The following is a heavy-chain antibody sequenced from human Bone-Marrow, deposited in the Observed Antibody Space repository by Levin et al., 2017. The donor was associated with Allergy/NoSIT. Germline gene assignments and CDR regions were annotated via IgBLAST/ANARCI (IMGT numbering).Heavy chain of an antibody. CDR2: IRSSAYGGTT. Sequence: PGESLKISCTASGFTFGDYSMSWFRQAPGKGLEWVGFIRSSAYGGTTEYAASVKGRFTISREESKTIAYLQMNSLKAEEKAVYYCVRDYYYDASGYYYRHDEYFQRWGQGTLVTVSS. CDR1: GFTFGDYS. D-gene: IGHD3-22*01. CDR3: VRDYYYDASGYYYRHDEYFQR. V-gene: IGHV3-49*03. J-gene: IGHJ1*01.